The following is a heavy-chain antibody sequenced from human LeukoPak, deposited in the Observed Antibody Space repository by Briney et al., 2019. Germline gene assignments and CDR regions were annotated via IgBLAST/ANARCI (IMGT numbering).Heavy chain of an antibody. D-gene: IGHD6-13*01. CDR3: ARGSTSLAAAGIYFQH. J-gene: IGHJ1*01. V-gene: IGHV3-48*01. CDR1: GFTFSCYS. CDR2: ISSSSSTI. Sequence: GGSLRLSCAASGFTFSCYSMNWVRQAPGKGLEWVSYISSSSSTIYYADSAKGRFTISRDNAKNSLYLQMNSLRAEDTAVYYCARGSTSLAAAGIYFQHWGQGTLVTVSS.